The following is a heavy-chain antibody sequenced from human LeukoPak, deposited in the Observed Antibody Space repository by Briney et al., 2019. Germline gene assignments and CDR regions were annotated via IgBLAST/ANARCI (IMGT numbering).Heavy chain of an antibody. J-gene: IGHJ3*02. CDR1: GYTFTSNG. Sequence: ASVKVSCKASGYTFTSNGIGWVRQAPGQGLEWMGWISAYNGNTNYAQKLQGRVTMTTDTSTSTAYMELRSLRSDDTAVYYCAREYYGDYVGAFDIWGQGTMVTVSS. CDR2: ISAYNGNT. D-gene: IGHD4-17*01. V-gene: IGHV1-18*01. CDR3: AREYYGDYVGAFDI.